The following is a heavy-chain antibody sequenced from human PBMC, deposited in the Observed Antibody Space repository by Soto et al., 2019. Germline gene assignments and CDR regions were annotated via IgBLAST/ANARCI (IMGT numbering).Heavy chain of an antibody. D-gene: IGHD3-9*01. J-gene: IGHJ4*02. CDR3: ARVSGFESGYPQQFDS. Sequence: QVRLQESGPGLVKPSETLSLICSVSSDSINSYYWSWVRQPPGKGLEWLGCLPYTGTANYNPSLKGRISISGDASKSQFSLKLTSVTAADTAVYYCARVSGFESGYPQQFDSWGQGSLVTVSS. CDR1: SDSINSYY. V-gene: IGHV4-59*01. CDR2: LPYTGTA.